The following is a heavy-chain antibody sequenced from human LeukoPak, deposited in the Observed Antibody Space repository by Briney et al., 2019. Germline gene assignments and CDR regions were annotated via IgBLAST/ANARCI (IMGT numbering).Heavy chain of an antibody. J-gene: IGHJ4*02. Sequence: SETLSLTCTVSGGSVSSGGYYWSWIRQHPGKGLEWIGYIYYSGSTYYSPSLKSRVTISVDTSKNQFSLKLSSVTAADTAVYYCAQGVAAHYWGQGTLVTVSS. V-gene: IGHV4-31*03. D-gene: IGHD3-3*01. CDR1: GGSVSSGGYY. CDR2: IYYSGST. CDR3: AQGVAAHY.